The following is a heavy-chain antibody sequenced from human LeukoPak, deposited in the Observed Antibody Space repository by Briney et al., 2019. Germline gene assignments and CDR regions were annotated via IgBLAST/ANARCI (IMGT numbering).Heavy chain of an antibody. CDR3: ARGKGDLSMIVMIVTAVEFYFDS. Sequence: SETLSLTCAVFGGSLSDHDWSWVRQPPGKGLEWNGEINHRGATNYNPSLKSRVTLSLDTSKNQVSLKLNSLTAADTAVYYCARGKGDLSMIVMIVTAVEFYFDSWGPGTLVTVSS. CDR1: GGSLSDHD. J-gene: IGHJ4*02. V-gene: IGHV4-34*01. D-gene: IGHD3-22*01. CDR2: INHRGAT.